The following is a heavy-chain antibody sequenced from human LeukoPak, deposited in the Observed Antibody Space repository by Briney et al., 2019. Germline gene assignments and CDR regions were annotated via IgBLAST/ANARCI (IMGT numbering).Heavy chain of an antibody. D-gene: IGHD3-22*01. Sequence: PSQTLSLTCTVSGGSISSYYWSWIRQPPGKGLEWIGYIYYSGSTNYNPSLKSRVTISVDTSKNQFSLKLSSVTAADTAVYYCARHDKGFDYWGQGTLVTVSA. CDR2: IYYSGST. CDR3: ARHDKGFDY. CDR1: GGSISSYY. V-gene: IGHV4-59*01. J-gene: IGHJ4*02.